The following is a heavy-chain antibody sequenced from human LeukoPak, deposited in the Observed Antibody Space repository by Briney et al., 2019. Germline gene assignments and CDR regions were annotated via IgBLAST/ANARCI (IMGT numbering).Heavy chain of an antibody. Sequence: GGSLRLSCTASGFTFSSYAMSWVRQAPGKGLEWVASINHNGNVNYYVDSVKGRFTISRDNAKNSLYLQMSNLRAEDTAVYFCARGGGLDVWGQGATVTVSS. D-gene: IGHD3-16*01. CDR2: INHNGNVN. J-gene: IGHJ6*02. CDR1: GFTFSSYA. V-gene: IGHV3-7*03. CDR3: ARGGGLDV.